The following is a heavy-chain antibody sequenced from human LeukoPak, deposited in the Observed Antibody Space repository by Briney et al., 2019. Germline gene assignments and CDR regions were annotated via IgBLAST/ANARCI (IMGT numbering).Heavy chain of an antibody. CDR2: ISAYNGNT. CDR1: GYTFTSYG. D-gene: IGHD2-8*01. Sequence: GASVKVSCKASGYTFTSYGISWVRRAPGQGLEWMGWISAYNGNTNYAQKLQGRVTMTTDTSTSTAYMELRSLRSDDTAVYYCARDEAGFGTTPLDYWGQGTLVTVSS. V-gene: IGHV1-18*01. J-gene: IGHJ4*02. CDR3: ARDEAGFGTTPLDY.